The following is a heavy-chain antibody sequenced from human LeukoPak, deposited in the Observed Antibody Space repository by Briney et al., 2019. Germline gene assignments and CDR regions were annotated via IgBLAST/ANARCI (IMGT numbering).Heavy chain of an antibody. CDR1: GFTAGFTFSTSY. V-gene: IGHV3-7*01. CDR2: IGPDGSGP. CDR3: ARDFSWRQFDY. J-gene: IGHJ4*02. Sequence: GGSLRLSCETSGFTAGFTFSTSYMTWVRQAPGMGLEGVAEIGPDGSGPVYVDSVKGRFTISRDNAKNSLYLQMNSLRVEETAVYYCARDFSWRQFDYWGLGTLVTVSS.